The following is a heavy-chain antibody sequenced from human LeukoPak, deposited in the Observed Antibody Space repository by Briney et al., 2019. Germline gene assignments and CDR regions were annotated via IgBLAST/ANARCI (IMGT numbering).Heavy chain of an antibody. J-gene: IGHJ3*02. CDR3: ARSRDVGVLFDI. V-gene: IGHV1-18*01. CDR2: TTVYNGNT. CDR1: GYNFASYD. D-gene: IGHD2-21*01. Sequence: ASVKVSCKASGYNFASYDISWLRQAPGQGLEWMGRTTVYNGNTNYAQTVQGRVSMTTDTSTRTAYMELRNLRSDDTALYYCARSRDVGVLFDIWGQGTMVTVSP.